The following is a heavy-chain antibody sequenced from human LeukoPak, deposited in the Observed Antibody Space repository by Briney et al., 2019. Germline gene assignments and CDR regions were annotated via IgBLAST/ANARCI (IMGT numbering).Heavy chain of an antibody. CDR3: AKDLRSSSWYLSDYYYHYGMDV. CDR1: GFTFSSYG. J-gene: IGHJ6*02. V-gene: IGHV3-30*18. Sequence: PGGSLRLSCAASGFTFSSYGMHWVRQAPGKGLEWVAVISYDGSNKYYADSVKGRFTISRDNSKNTLYLQMNSLRAEDTAVYYCAKDLRSSSWYLSDYYYHYGMDVWGQGTTVTVSS. CDR2: ISYDGSNK. D-gene: IGHD6-13*01.